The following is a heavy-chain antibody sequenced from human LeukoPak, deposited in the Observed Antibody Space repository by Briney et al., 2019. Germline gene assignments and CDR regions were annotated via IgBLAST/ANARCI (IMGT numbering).Heavy chain of an antibody. D-gene: IGHD3-10*01. Sequence: GGSLRLSCAASGFTFSNCGMHWVRQAPGKGLEWVAVISYDGNNKYYADSVKGRFTISRDNSKNTLYLQMNSLRAEDTAVYYCALVGDYYGMDVWGQGTTVTVS. J-gene: IGHJ6*02. CDR2: ISYDGNNK. V-gene: IGHV3-30*03. CDR1: GFTFSNCG. CDR3: ALVGDYYGMDV.